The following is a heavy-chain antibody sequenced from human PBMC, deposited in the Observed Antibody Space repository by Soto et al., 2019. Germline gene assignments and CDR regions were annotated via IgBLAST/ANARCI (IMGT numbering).Heavy chain of an antibody. J-gene: IGHJ4*02. CDR3: ARASAAARSKWFDY. V-gene: IGHV4-34*01. Sequence: PSETLSLTCAVYGGSFSGYYWSWIRQPPGKGLEWIGEINHSGSTNYNPSLKSRVTISVDTSKNQFSLKLSSVTAADTAVYYCARASAAARSKWFDYWGQGTLVTVSS. CDR1: GGSFSGYY. CDR2: INHSGST. D-gene: IGHD6-6*01.